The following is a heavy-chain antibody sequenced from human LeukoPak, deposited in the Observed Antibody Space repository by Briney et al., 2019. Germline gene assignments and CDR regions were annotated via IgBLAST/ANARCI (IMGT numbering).Heavy chain of an antibody. Sequence: ASVKVSCKASGGTFSSYAISWVRQAPGQGLEWMGRIIPILGIANYAQKFQGRVTITADKSTSTAYMELSSLRSEDTAVYYCASLRGWIDFDYWGQGTLVTVSP. J-gene: IGHJ4*02. CDR2: IIPILGIA. D-gene: IGHD5-12*01. V-gene: IGHV1-69*04. CDR1: GGTFSSYA. CDR3: ASLRGWIDFDY.